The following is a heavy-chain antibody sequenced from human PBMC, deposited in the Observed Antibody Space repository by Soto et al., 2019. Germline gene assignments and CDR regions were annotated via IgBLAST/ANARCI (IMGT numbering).Heavy chain of an antibody. CDR1: GFSFTNFA. J-gene: IGHJ4*02. CDR3: AKDGFTDRGDDYFDY. D-gene: IGHD2-21*02. CDR2: IGASGDIT. Sequence: WGTLRLPCAASGFSFTNFAMSWGRQAPGKGLEWVAGIGASGDITWYADSVKGRLSISRDNSKNTLYLQLNSLRFEDTAVYSCAKDGFTDRGDDYFDYWGPETLVTVSS. V-gene: IGHV3-23*01.